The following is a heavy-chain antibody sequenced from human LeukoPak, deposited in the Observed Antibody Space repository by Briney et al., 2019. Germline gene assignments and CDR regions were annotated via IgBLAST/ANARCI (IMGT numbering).Heavy chain of an antibody. Sequence: ASVKVSCKASGYTFTGYYMHWVRQAPGQGLEWMGRIDPNSGGTNYAQKFQGRVTMTRDTSISTAYMELSRLRSDDTAVYYCARSRYTAMVSFDYWGQGTLVTVSS. J-gene: IGHJ4*02. V-gene: IGHV1-2*06. D-gene: IGHD5-18*01. CDR1: GYTFTGYY. CDR3: ARSRYTAMVSFDY. CDR2: IDPNSGGT.